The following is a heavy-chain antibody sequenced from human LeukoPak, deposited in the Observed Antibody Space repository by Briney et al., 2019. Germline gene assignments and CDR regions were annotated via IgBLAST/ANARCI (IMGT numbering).Heavy chain of an antibody. D-gene: IGHD6-13*01. CDR1: GYSISRAYS. CDR3: ARADYSSSWSHEYFYMDV. J-gene: IGHJ6*03. V-gene: IGHV4-38-2*02. Sequence: PSETLSLTCSVSGYSISRAYSWGWVRQPPGKGLEWIGNIFYSGSTYYSPSLKSRVTISLDTSRNQFSLKLNSVTAADPAVYYCARADYSSSWSHEYFYMDVWGKGTTVTVSS. CDR2: IFYSGST.